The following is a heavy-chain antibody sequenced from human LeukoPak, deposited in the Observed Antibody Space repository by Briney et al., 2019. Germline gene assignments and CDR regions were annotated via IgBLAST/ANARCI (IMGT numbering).Heavy chain of an antibody. CDR2: IIPIFGTA. J-gene: IGHJ3*02. D-gene: IGHD3-22*01. CDR1: GGTFSSYA. CDR3: AWGDHYDSSGYYRGAFDI. V-gene: IGHV1-69*05. Sequence: SVKVSCKASGGTFSSYAISWVRQAPGQGLEWMGGIIPIFGTANYAQKFQGRVTITTDESTSTAYMELSSLRPEDTAVYYCAWGDHYDSSGYYRGAFDIWGQGTMVTVSS.